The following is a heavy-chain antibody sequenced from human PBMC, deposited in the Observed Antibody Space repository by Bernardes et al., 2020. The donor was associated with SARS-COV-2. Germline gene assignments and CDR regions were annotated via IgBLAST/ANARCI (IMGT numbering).Heavy chain of an antibody. CDR1: RDSISSYY. CDR2: ICYNEIT. CDR3: ARGLAAYSRSWRGFYFDY. J-gene: IGHJ4*02. V-gene: IGHV4-59*01. Sequence: SETLSLTCTVSRDSISSYYWNWIRQSPGKGLEWIGYICYNEITNYNPSLKSRVTISVDTSKNQFSLKLSAVTAADTAIYYCARGLAAYSRSWRGFYFDYWGQGTLVTVAS. D-gene: IGHD2-15*01.